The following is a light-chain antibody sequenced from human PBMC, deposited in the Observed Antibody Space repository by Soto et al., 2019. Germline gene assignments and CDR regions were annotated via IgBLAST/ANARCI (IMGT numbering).Light chain of an antibody. CDR3: VLFMSSGAWV. J-gene: IGLJ3*02. Sequence: QAVVTQEPSFSVSPGGTVTLTCGLSSGSVSTSYYPSWYQQTPGQAPRTLIYSTNTRSSGVPARLSGSILGNKAALTITGAQADDESDYYCVLFMSSGAWVFGRGTKLTVL. CDR2: STN. V-gene: IGLV8-61*01. CDR1: SGSVSTSYY.